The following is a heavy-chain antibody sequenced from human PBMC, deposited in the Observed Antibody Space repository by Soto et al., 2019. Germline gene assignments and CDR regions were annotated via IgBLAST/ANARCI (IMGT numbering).Heavy chain of an antibody. V-gene: IGHV4-34*01. J-gene: IGHJ4*02. CDR1: GGSFSGYY. Sequence: QVQLQQWGAGLLKPSETLSLTCAVYGGSFSGYYWSWIRQPPGKGLEWSGEINHSGSTNYNPSLKSRVTVSVDTSKNQFSLKLSSVTAADTAVYYCARAVIVVVRSAGGRHFDYWGQGTLVTVSS. CDR2: INHSGST. D-gene: IGHD2-15*01. CDR3: ARAVIVVVRSAGGRHFDY.